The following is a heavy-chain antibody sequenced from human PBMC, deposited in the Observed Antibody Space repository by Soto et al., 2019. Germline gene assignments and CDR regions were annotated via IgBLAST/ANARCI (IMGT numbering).Heavy chain of an antibody. CDR3: ARDQTQYSGYDTLKPLGNAFDY. J-gene: IGHJ4*02. D-gene: IGHD5-12*01. V-gene: IGHV1-3*01. CDR1: GYTFTSYA. Sequence: ASVKVSCKASGYTFTSYAMHWVRQAPGQRLEWMGWINAGNGNTKYSQKFQGRVTITRDTSASTAYMELSSLRSEDTAVYYCARDQTQYSGYDTLKPLGNAFDYWGQGTLVTVSS. CDR2: INAGNGNT.